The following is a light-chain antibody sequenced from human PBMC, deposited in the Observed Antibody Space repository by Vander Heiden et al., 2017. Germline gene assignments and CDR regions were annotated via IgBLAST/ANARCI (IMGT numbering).Light chain of an antibody. CDR2: AAS. V-gene: IGKV1-16*02. CDR1: QGIYDY. CDR3: QQYNSYPLT. Sequence: DIQMTQSPSSLSASVGDRVTITCRASQGIYDYLAWFQQKPGKAPQPLIYAASSLQSGVPSKFSGSGSETDFTLTISSLQPEDSATYYCQQYNSYPLTFGGGTKMEIK. J-gene: IGKJ4*01.